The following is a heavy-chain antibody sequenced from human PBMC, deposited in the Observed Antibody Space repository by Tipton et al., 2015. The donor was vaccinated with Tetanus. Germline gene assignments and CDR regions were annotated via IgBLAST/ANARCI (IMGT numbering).Heavy chain of an antibody. D-gene: IGHD5-18*01. CDR1: GFTFSDYY. V-gene: IGHV3-11*01. CDR3: ARDAQGPDSYGYRYYYYGMDV. CDR2: VSSSGSTI. J-gene: IGHJ6*02. Sequence: SLRLSCSASGFTFSDYYMSWIRQAPGKGLEWVSYVSSSGSTIYHADSVQGRFLVSRDNAKNSLYLQMNSLRADDTAVYYCARDAQGPDSYGYRYYYYGMDVWGQGTTVTVSS.